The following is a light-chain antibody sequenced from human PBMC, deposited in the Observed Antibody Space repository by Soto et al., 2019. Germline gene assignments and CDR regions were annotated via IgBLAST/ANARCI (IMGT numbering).Light chain of an antibody. CDR2: GAS. CDR1: QSVSSSY. Sequence: EIVLTQSPGTLSLSPGERATLSCRASQSVSSSYLAWYQQKPGQAPRLLIYGASSRATGIPDRFSGSGSGTDFTLTISRLEPEDFAVYYCQQYGNSPRYTFGQGT. J-gene: IGKJ2*01. V-gene: IGKV3-20*01. CDR3: QQYGNSPRYT.